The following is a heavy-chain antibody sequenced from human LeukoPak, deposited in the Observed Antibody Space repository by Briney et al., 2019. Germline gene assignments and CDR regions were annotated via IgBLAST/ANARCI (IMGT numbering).Heavy chain of an antibody. J-gene: IGHJ4*02. CDR2: INAGNGNT. Sequence: ASVKVSCKASGYTFTNYALHWVRQAPGQRPEWMGWINAGNGNTKYSQKFQGRVTITRDTSASTAYMELSSLTSEDTAVYYCARGPRAAADDYWGQGTLVTVSS. CDR1: GYTFTNYA. D-gene: IGHD6-13*01. CDR3: ARGPRAAADDY. V-gene: IGHV1-3*01.